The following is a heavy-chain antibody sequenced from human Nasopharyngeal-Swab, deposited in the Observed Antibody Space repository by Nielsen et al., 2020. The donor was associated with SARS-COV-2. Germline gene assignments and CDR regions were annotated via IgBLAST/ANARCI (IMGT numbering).Heavy chain of an antibody. J-gene: IGHJ6*02. D-gene: IGHD5-18*01. CDR3: ARDGSGYSYASFYYYYYGMDV. Sequence: WALQAPGQGCGWMGWINPNSGGTNYAQKFQGWVTMTRDTSISTAYMELSRLRSADTAVYYCARDGSGYSYASFYYYYYGMDVWGQGTTVTVSS. V-gene: IGHV1-2*04. CDR2: INPNSGGT.